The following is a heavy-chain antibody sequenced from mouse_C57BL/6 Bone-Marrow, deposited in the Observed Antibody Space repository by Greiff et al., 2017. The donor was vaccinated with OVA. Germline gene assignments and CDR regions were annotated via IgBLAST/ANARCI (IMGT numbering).Heavy chain of an antibody. CDR2: INPNNGGT. CDR3: AREEDYGKGDWYFDV. Sequence: EAQLQQSGPELVKPGASVKIPCKASGYTFTDYNMDWVKQSHGKSLEWIGDINPNNGGTIYNQKFKGKATLTVDKSSSTAYMELRSLTSEDTAVYYCAREEDYGKGDWYFDVWGTGTTVTVSS. D-gene: IGHD2-1*01. CDR1: GYTFTDYN. J-gene: IGHJ1*03. V-gene: IGHV1-18*01.